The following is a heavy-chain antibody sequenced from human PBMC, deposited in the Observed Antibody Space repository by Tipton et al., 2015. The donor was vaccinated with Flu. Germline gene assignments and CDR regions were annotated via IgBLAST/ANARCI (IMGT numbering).Heavy chain of an antibody. Sequence: TLSLTCTVSGGSIGSGIYYWNWIRQPAGKGLEWIGRFDISGSTNYNPSLKSRVTISVDTSQKQVSLKLSSVTAADTAVYYCARSLYDTTGYFLFHSWGQGTLVTVSS. CDR3: ARSLYDTTGYFLFHS. J-gene: IGHJ4*02. CDR2: FDISGST. V-gene: IGHV4-61*02. CDR1: GGSIGSGIYY. D-gene: IGHD3-22*01.